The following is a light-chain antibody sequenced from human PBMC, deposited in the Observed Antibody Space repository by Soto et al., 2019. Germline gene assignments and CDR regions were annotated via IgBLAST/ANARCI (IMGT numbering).Light chain of an antibody. CDR1: SSDVGGYNY. CDR3: CSYAGRYTWV. Sequence: QSALTQPRSVSGSPGQSVTISCTGTSSDVGGYNYVSWYQHHPGKAPKLIIYDVSKRPSGVPDRFSGSKSGNTASLTISGLQAEDEADYYCCSYAGRYTWVFGGGTKLTVL. CDR2: DVS. V-gene: IGLV2-11*01. J-gene: IGLJ2*01.